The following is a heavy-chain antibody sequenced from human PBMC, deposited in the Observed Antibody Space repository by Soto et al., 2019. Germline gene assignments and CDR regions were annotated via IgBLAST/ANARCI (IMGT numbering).Heavy chain of an antibody. CDR2: IYYSGST. D-gene: IGHD1-26*01. Sequence: SETLSLTCTVSGGSISRGNYYWSWIRQPPGKGLEWIGYIYYSGSTFYNPSLKSRVIISADMSKNQFSLNLISVTAADTAVYYCARRAPSGGRFDHWGQGTLVTVSS. CDR1: GGSISRGNYY. J-gene: IGHJ5*02. V-gene: IGHV4-30-4*01. CDR3: ARRAPSGGRFDH.